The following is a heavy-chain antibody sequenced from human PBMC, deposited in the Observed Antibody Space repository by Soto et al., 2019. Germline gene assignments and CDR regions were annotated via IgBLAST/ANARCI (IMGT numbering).Heavy chain of an antibody. CDR3: AAHRSWYFDY. Sequence: PSETLSLTCTVSGGSVSSGGYYRSWIRQHPGKGLEWIGFIYHSGSTYYNPSLKSRVTISEDTSKNQFSLKLSSVTAADTAVYYCAAHRSWYFDYWGQGTLVTVSS. CDR1: GGSVSSGGYY. J-gene: IGHJ4*02. CDR2: IYHSGST. V-gene: IGHV4-31*03. D-gene: IGHD6-13*01.